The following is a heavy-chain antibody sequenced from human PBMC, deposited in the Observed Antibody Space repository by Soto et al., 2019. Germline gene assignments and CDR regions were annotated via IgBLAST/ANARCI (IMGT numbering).Heavy chain of an antibody. CDR2: IYYSGST. CDR1: GGSISSYY. CDR3: ARGLDAYSSSWYWFDY. D-gene: IGHD6-13*01. Sequence: SETLSLTCTVSGGSISSYYWSWIRQPPGKGLEWIGYIYYSGSTNYNPSLKSRVTISVDTSKNQFSLKLSSATAADTAVYYCARGLDAYSSSWYWFDYWGQGTLVTVSS. J-gene: IGHJ4*02. V-gene: IGHV4-59*01.